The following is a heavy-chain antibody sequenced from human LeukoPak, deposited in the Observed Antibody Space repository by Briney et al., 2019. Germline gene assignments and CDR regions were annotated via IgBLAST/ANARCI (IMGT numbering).Heavy chain of an antibody. J-gene: IGHJ4*02. CDR2: IYYSGST. D-gene: IGHD3-22*01. CDR1: GGSISSSSYY. V-gene: IGHV4-39*01. Sequence: SETLSLTCTVSGGSISSSSYYWGWIRQPPGKGLEWIGSIYYSGSTYYNPSPKSRVTISVDTSKNQFSLKLSPVTAADTAVYYCARLVSGRRYYDSSGYGFSPYWGQGTLVTVSS. CDR3: ARLVSGRRYYDSSGYGFSPY.